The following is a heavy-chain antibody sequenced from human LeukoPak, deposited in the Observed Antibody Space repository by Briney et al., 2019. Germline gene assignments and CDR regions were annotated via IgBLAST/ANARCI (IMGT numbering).Heavy chain of an antibody. CDR2: MNPNSGNT. V-gene: IGHV1-8*03. CDR3: ARGLGYCSGGSCYPR. J-gene: IGHJ4*02. CDR1: GYTFTSYD. Sequence: ASEKVSCRASGYTFTSYDINWVRQATGQGLEWMGWMNPNSGNTGYAQKFQGRVTITRNTSISTAYMELSSLRSEDTAVYYCARGLGYCSGGSCYPRWGQGTLVTVSS. D-gene: IGHD2-15*01.